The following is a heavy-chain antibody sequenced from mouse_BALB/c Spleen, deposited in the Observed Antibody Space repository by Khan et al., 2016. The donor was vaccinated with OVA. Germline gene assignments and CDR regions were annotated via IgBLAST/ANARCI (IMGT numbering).Heavy chain of an antibody. J-gene: IGHJ3*01. CDR2: IDPFSGGT. V-gene: IGHV1S135*01. Sequence: LQQSGPELMKPGASVKISCKASGYSFTTYYIHWVIQSHGKSLEWIGFIDPFSGGTTYNQKFKGKATLTADKSSSTAYIHLSNLTSEDSVVYYCTRHGYVAWFTYWGQGTLVTVSA. CDR1: GYSFTTYY. CDR3: TRHGYVAWFTY. D-gene: IGHD2-2*01.